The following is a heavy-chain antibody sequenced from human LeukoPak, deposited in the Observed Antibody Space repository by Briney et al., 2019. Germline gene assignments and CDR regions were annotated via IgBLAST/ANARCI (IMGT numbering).Heavy chain of an antibody. Sequence: GGSLTLSCTASGFTFGTYDMHCVRQAPGKGLEWISDMSWGSGTTNYADSVKGRFTISRDNEKKSLYLKMSRLRVENTALYYCATSGQYCSGSSCQTWFDPWGQGTLVTVSS. CDR1: GFTFGTYD. D-gene: IGHD2-15*01. V-gene: IGHV3-9*01. CDR2: MSWGSGTT. CDR3: ATSGQYCSGSSCQTWFDP. J-gene: IGHJ5*02.